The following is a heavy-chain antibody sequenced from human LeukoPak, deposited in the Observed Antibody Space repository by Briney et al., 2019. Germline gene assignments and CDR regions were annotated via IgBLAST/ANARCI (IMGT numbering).Heavy chain of an antibody. CDR3: ARGGGIVVVTGSGAFDI. J-gene: IGHJ3*02. V-gene: IGHV4-30-2*01. Sequence: PSQTLSLTCAVSGGSISSGGYSWSWIRQPPGKGLEWIGYIYHSGSTYYNPSLKSRVTISVDRSKNQFSLKLSSVTAADTAVYYCARGGGIVVVTGSGAFDIWGQGTMVTVSS. CDR1: GGSISSGGYS. CDR2: IYHSGST. D-gene: IGHD2-21*02.